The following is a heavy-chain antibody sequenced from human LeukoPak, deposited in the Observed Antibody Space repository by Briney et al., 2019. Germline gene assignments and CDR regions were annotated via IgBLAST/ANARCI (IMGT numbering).Heavy chain of an antibody. J-gene: IGHJ6*02. D-gene: IGHD6-19*01. CDR1: GFTFSDYY. CDR2: ISSSGSTI. CDR3: ARDRRGWFRDNYGMDV. Sequence: GGSLRLSCAASGFTFSDYYMSWIRQAPGKGLEWVSYISSSGSTIYYADSVKGRFTISRDNAENSLYLQMNSLRAEDTAVYYCARDRRGWFRDNYGMDVWGQGTTVTVSS. V-gene: IGHV3-11*01.